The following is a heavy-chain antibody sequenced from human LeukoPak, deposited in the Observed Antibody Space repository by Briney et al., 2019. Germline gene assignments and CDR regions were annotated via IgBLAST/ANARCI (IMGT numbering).Heavy chain of an antibody. CDR2: IYYSGST. CDR3: AGGRGSYMDY. J-gene: IGHJ4*02. V-gene: IGHV4-39*01. D-gene: IGHD1-26*01. Sequence: SETLSLTCTVSGGSISSSSYYWGWIRQPPGKGLEWIGSIYYSGSTYYNPSLKSRVTISVDTSKNQFSLTLSSVTAADTAVYYCAGGRGSYMDYWGQGTLVTVSS. CDR1: GGSISSSSYY.